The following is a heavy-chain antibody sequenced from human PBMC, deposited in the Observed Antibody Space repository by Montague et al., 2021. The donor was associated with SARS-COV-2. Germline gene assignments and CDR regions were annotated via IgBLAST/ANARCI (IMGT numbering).Heavy chain of an antibody. V-gene: IGHV1-18*01. CDR1: GYTFSSYG. D-gene: IGHD2-2*01. CDR2: TSSHIYNT. CDR3: ARGAGYSGTTCPTRNNCYHGIDV. J-gene: IGHJ6*02. Sequence: SVKVSCKASGYTFSSYGISWVRQAPGQGLEWMGWTSSHIYNTNYAQNLQGRVTMTTDTSTNTAYMELRSLTSDDTAVYYCARGAGYSGTTCPTRNNCYHGIDVWGQGTTVTVSS.